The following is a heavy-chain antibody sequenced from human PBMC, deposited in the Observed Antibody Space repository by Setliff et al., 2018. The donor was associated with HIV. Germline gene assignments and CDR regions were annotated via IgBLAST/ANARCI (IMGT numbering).Heavy chain of an antibody. D-gene: IGHD3-22*01. J-gene: IGHJ4*02. Sequence: RASVKVSCKASGYTFTNYAIHWVRQAPGQRLEWMGWINGGINRRKYSQDFQGRVTITTDESTSTVYMELSSLRSEDTAVYYCAGAAYGYDSSGYFFDYWGQGTQVTVSS. CDR2: INGGINRR. CDR3: AGAAYGYDSSGYFFDY. V-gene: IGHV1-3*03. CDR1: GYTFTNYA.